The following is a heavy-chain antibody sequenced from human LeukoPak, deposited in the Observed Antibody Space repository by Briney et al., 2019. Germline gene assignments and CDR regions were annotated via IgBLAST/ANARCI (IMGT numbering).Heavy chain of an antibody. D-gene: IGHD3-9*01. CDR3: ARRSYHYDILTGYYVYYFDY. CDR2: VYPGDSDT. V-gene: IGHV5-51*01. Sequence: GESLKISCEASGYTFSNYWIGWVRQVPGQGLEWVAFVYPGDSDTRYSPSFQGQVTISADKSISTAYLQWSSLKASDTAMYYCARRSYHYDILTGYYVYYFDYWGQGTLVTVSS. CDR1: GYTFSNYW. J-gene: IGHJ4*02.